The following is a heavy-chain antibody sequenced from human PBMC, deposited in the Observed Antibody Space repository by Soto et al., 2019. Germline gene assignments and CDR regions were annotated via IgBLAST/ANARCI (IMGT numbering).Heavy chain of an antibody. Sequence: GGSLRLSCAASGFTFSSYGMHWLRQAPGKGLEWVAVIWYDGSNKYYADSVNGRFTISIDNSKNTLYLQMNSLRAEDTAVYYCARDGSGDFWSGYRYYSYGMDVWGQGTTVTVSS. J-gene: IGHJ6*02. CDR3: ARDGSGDFWSGYRYYSYGMDV. CDR2: IWYDGSNK. CDR1: GFTFSSYG. V-gene: IGHV3-33*01. D-gene: IGHD3-3*01.